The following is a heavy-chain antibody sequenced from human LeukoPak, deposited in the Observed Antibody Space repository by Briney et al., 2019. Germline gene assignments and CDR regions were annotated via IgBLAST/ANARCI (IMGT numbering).Heavy chain of an antibody. CDR1: GFTFSSYG. Sequence: GGSLRLSCAASGFTFSSYGMHWVRQAPGKGLEWVAFIRYDGSNKYYADSVKGRFTISRDNSKNTLYLQMNSLRAEDTAVYYCAKDSAAGIRTYYYYYYMDVWGKGTTVTISS. CDR3: AKDSAAGIRTYYYYYYMDV. V-gene: IGHV3-30*02. D-gene: IGHD6-13*01. J-gene: IGHJ6*03. CDR2: IRYDGSNK.